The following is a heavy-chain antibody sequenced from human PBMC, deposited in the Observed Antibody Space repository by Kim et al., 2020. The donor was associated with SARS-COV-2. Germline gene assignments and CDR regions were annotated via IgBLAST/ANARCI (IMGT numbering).Heavy chain of an antibody. CDR3: ARDEGMAVAGFDY. Sequence: AVSVKSRLTITPDTSKNQFSLQLSSVTPEDTAVYYCARDEGMAVAGFDYWGQGTLVTVSS. D-gene: IGHD6-19*01. J-gene: IGHJ4*02. V-gene: IGHV6-1*01.